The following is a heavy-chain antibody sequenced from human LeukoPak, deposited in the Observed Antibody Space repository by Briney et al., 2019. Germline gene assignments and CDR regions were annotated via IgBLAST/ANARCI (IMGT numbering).Heavy chain of an antibody. D-gene: IGHD5-24*01. CDR3: ARADGYSPRDAFHI. J-gene: IGHJ3*02. V-gene: IGHV3-48*04. CDR2: LSSSSSVI. Sequence: GGSLRLSCAASGFTFSTYAMDWVRQAPGKGLEWVSYLSSSSSVIYHADSVKGRFTISRDNAKNSLYLQMNSLRAEDTAVYYCARADGYSPRDAFHIWGQGTMVTVSS. CDR1: GFTFSTYA.